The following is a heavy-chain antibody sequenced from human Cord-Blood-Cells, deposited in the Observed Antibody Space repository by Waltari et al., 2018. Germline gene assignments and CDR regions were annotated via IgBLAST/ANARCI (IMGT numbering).Heavy chain of an antibody. J-gene: IGHJ4*02. V-gene: IGHV4-34*01. D-gene: IGHD6-13*01. CDR2: INHSGST. CDR3: ARGVGSSWSYYFDY. CDR1: GGSFSGYY. Sequence: QVQLQQWGAGLLKPSETLSLTCAVYGGSFSGYYWSWIRQPPGKGLEWIWEINHSGSTNYNPSLKSRVTISVDTSKNQFSLKLSSVTAADTAVYYCARGVGSSWSYYFDYWGQGTLVTVSS.